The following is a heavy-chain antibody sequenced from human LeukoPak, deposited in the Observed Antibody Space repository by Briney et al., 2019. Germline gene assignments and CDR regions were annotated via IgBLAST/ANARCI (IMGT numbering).Heavy chain of an antibody. V-gene: IGHV4-4*02. CDR1: GGSISSTNW. D-gene: IGHD3-3*02. CDR2: IYHSGST. Sequence: SGTLSLTCGVSGGSISSTNWWSWVRHPPGKGLEWIGEIYHSGSTNYNPSLKSRVTISVDKSKNQFSLKLSSVTAADTAVYYCARDQGHSSFDPWGQGTRVTVSS. CDR3: ARDQGHSSFDP. J-gene: IGHJ5*02.